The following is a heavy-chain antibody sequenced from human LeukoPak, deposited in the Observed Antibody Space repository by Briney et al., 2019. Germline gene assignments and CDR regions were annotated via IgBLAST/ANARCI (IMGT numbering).Heavy chain of an antibody. Sequence: GGSLRLSCAASGLTFSSYAMSWVRQAPGKGLEWVSAISGSGGSTYYADSVKGRFTISRDNSKNTLYLQMDSLRAEDTAVYYCAKMGAGTTSRWFDPWGQGTLVTVSS. CDR1: GLTFSSYA. J-gene: IGHJ5*02. D-gene: IGHD1-7*01. CDR2: ISGSGGST. V-gene: IGHV3-23*01. CDR3: AKMGAGTTSRWFDP.